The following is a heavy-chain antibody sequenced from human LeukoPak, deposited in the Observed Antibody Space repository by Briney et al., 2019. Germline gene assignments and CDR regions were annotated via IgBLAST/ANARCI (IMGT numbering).Heavy chain of an antibody. V-gene: IGHV3-21*01. Sequence: GGSLRLSCAASGFTFSSYSMNWVRQAPGKGPEWVSSISSSSSYIYYADSVKGRFTVSRDNAKNSLYLQMNSLRAEDTAVYYCARSSDWFNWFDPWGQGTLVTVSS. J-gene: IGHJ5*02. CDR3: ARSSDWFNWFDP. D-gene: IGHD6-19*01. CDR2: ISSSSSYI. CDR1: GFTFSSYS.